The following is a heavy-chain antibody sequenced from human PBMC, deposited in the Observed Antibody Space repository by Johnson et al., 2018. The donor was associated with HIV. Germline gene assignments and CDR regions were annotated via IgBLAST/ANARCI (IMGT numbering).Heavy chain of an antibody. CDR2: ISWNSGSI. CDR3: ARAMYYYDTSGDLIRPRAFDI. J-gene: IGHJ3*02. CDR1: GFTFDDYA. D-gene: IGHD3-22*01. Sequence: VLLVESGGGLVQPGRSLRLSCAASGFTFDDYAMHWVRQAPGNGLEWVSGISWNSGSIGYADSVKGRFTVSSDNAKNSLYLQMNSLRAEDTALYYCARAMYYYDTSGDLIRPRAFDIWGQGTVVTVSS. V-gene: IGHV3-9*01.